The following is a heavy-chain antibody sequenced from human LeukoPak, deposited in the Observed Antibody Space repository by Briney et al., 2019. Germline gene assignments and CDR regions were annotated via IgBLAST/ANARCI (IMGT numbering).Heavy chain of an antibody. Sequence: PSETLSLTCTVSGGSISSYYWSWIRQPPGKGLEWIGYIYYSGSTNCNPSLKSRVTISVDTSKNQFSLKLSSVTAADTAVYYCAAQVGATLTYGYWGQGTLVTVSS. CDR2: IYYSGST. CDR1: GGSISSYY. CDR3: AAQVGATLTYGY. D-gene: IGHD1-26*01. V-gene: IGHV4-59*12. J-gene: IGHJ4*02.